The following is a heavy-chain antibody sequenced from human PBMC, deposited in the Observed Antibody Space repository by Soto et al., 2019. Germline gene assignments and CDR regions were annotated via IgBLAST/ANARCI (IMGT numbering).Heavy chain of an antibody. CDR1: GFTFSSYS. CDR2: ISSSSSTI. J-gene: IGHJ5*02. V-gene: IGHV3-48*02. Sequence: GGSLRLSCAASGFTFSSYSMNWVRQAPGKGLEWVSYISSSSSTIYYADSVKGRFTISRDNAKNSLYLQMNSLRDEDTAVYYCARDRSYYDFWSGYYSWGQGTLVTVSS. CDR3: ARDRSYYDFWSGYYS. D-gene: IGHD3-3*01.